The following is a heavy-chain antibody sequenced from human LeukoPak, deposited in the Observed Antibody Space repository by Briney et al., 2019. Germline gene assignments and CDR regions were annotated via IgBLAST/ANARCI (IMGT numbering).Heavy chain of an antibody. V-gene: IGHV3-72*01. CDR3: TRDGGDSGNIAFDI. CDR2: SRRKSQSYTT. J-gene: IGHJ3*02. CDR1: GLTLSDHI. D-gene: IGHD3-16*01. Sequence: PGGSLRVSCTGSGLTLSDHIIDWVRQAPGKGLEWVGRSRRKSQSYTTEYAASVKDRFTISRDDSKNSLHLQMNSLKTEDTAVYFCTRDGGDSGNIAFDIWGQGTMVTVSS.